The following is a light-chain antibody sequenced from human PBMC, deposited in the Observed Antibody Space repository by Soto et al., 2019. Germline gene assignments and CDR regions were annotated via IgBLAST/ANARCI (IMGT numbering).Light chain of an antibody. CDR3: SSYAGNDSVV. Sequence: QSVLTQPPSASGSPGPSVAISCTGTSSDVGAYNYVCWYQQHPGKAPKLMIYEVNKRPSGVPDRFSGSKSGNTASLTVSGLQAEDEADDYCSSYAGNDSVVFGGGTKVNVL. V-gene: IGLV2-8*01. CDR2: EVN. CDR1: SSDVGAYNY. J-gene: IGLJ2*01.